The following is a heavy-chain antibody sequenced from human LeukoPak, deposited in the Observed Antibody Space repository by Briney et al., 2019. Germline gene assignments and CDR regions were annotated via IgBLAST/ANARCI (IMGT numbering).Heavy chain of an antibody. D-gene: IGHD3-10*01. CDR3: ARGLLSWFGELSPLDY. CDR1: GFTFSSSG. J-gene: IGHJ4*02. Sequence: SGGSLRLSCAASGFTFSSSGMHWVRQAPGKGLEWVAFIRYDGSNKYYADSVKGRFTISRDNSKNTLYLQMNSLRAEDTAVYYCARGLLSWFGELSPLDYWGQGTLVTVSS. CDR2: IRYDGSNK. V-gene: IGHV3-30*02.